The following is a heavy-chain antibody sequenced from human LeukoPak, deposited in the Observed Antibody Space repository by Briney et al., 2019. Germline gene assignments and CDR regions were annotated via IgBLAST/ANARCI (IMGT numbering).Heavy chain of an antibody. J-gene: IGHJ4*02. CDR1: RFTFNTYA. CDR2: ISSNADIT. CDR3: ATVKRDCSGGTCYSYDY. D-gene: IGHD2-15*01. Sequence: GGSLRLSCVASRFTFNTYAVNWVRQAPGKGLEWVSAISSNADITYYADSVRGRFAISRDNSKNTVFLQMNSLRAEDTAVYYCATVKRDCSGGTCYSYDYWGQGTLITVSS. V-gene: IGHV3-23*01.